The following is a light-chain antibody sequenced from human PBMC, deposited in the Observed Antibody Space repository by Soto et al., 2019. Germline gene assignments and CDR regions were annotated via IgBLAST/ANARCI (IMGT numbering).Light chain of an antibody. CDR1: QSISNF. Sequence: DIQMTQSPSSLSASLEDRVTITCRASQSISNFLNWVQHKPGNAPKVLISAASTLQSGVPPRFSGSESGTDFTLTISSLQPEDSASYYCQQYYNSVLTFGGGTRWISN. CDR2: AAS. CDR3: QQYYNSVLT. J-gene: IGKJ4*01. V-gene: IGKV1-39*01.